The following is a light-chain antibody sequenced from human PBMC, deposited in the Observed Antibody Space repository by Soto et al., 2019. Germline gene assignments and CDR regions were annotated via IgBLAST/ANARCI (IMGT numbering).Light chain of an antibody. Sequence: DIQMTQSPSTLSASVGDRVTITCRASQSISSRLAWYQQKPGKAPKLLIYKASSLESGVPSRISGSGSGAEFTLTISSLQPDDFATYYCQQYNSYPLTFGGGTKVEIK. CDR2: KAS. J-gene: IGKJ4*01. CDR3: QQYNSYPLT. CDR1: QSISSR. V-gene: IGKV1-5*03.